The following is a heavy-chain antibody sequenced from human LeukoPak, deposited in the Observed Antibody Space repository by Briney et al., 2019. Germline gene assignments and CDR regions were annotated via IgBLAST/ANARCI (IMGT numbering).Heavy chain of an antibody. CDR1: GYTFTSYG. CDR3: ARLYCSSTSCYGGYYYYYYYMDV. CDR2: ISAYNGNT. J-gene: IGHJ6*03. Sequence: ASVNVSCKASGYTFTSYGISWVRQAPGQGLEWMGWISAYNGNTNYAQKLQGRVTMTTDTSTSAAYMELRSLRSDDTAVYYCARLYCSSTSCYGGYYYYYYYMDVWGKGTTVTISS. V-gene: IGHV1-18*01. D-gene: IGHD2-2*01.